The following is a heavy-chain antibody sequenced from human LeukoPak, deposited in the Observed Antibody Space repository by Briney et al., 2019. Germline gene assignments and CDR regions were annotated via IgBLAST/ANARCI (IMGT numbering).Heavy chain of an antibody. CDR2: INHSGST. CDR3: ARRRACSSTSCYRTYNWFDP. D-gene: IGHD2-2*02. J-gene: IGHJ5*02. Sequence: PSETLSLTCAVYGGSFSGYYWSWIRQPPGKGLEWIGEINHSGSTNYNPSLTSRVTILVDTSKNQFSLKLSSVTAADTAVYYCARRRACSSTSCYRTYNWFDPRGQGTLVTVSA. CDR1: GGSFSGYY. V-gene: IGHV4-34*01.